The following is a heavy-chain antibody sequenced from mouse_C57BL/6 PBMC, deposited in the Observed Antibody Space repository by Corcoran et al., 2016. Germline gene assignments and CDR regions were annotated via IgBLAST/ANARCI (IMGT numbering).Heavy chain of an antibody. Sequence: EVQLQQSGPELVKPGASVKIPCKASGYTFTDYNMDWVKQSHGKSLEWIGDINPNNGGTIYNQKFKGKATLTVDKSSSTAYMELRSLTSEDTAVYYCARLGYYGNFNYFDYWGQGTTLTVSS. CDR1: GYTFTDYN. CDR3: ARLGYYGNFNYFDY. J-gene: IGHJ2*01. V-gene: IGHV1-18*01. D-gene: IGHD2-1*01. CDR2: INPNNGGT.